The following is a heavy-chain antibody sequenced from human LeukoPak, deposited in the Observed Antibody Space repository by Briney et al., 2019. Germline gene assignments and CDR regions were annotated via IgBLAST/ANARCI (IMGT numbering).Heavy chain of an antibody. CDR3: AREKGYCSSTSCSNY. D-gene: IGHD2-2*01. J-gene: IGHJ4*02. CDR2: ISSSSSSYI. V-gene: IGHV3-21*01. CDR1: GFTFSSYS. Sequence: NPGGSLRLSCAASGFTFSSYSMNWVRQAPGKGLEWVSSISSSSSSYIYYADSVKGRFTISRDNAKNSLYLQMNSLRAEDTAVYYCAREKGYCSSTSCSNYWGQGTLVTVSS.